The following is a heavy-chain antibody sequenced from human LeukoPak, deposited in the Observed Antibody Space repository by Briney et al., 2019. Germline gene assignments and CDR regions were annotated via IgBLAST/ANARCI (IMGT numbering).Heavy chain of an antibody. CDR2: IGLDGAGG. D-gene: IGHD5-24*01. Sequence: GGSLRLSCAASGFTFSSHSMGWVRQAPGKGLECVATIGLDGAGGDFVDSVKGRFTLSRDNAKNSLFLEMNSLRVEDTAVYYCARWRGLQSEFDCWGQGTRVSVSS. J-gene: IGHJ4*02. V-gene: IGHV3-7*01. CDR1: GFTFSSHS. CDR3: ARWRGLQSEFDC.